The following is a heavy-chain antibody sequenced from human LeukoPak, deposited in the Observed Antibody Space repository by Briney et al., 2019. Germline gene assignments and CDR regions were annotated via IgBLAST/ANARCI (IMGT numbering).Heavy chain of an antibody. D-gene: IGHD4-11*01. CDR3: ASPASGSKDGFDY. CDR1: DYSISSGYH. CDR2: IDHSGRT. J-gene: IGHJ4*02. V-gene: IGHV4-38-2*01. Sequence: SETLSLTCDVSDYSISSGYHWGWIRQPPGKGLEWIGEIDHSGRTNYNPSLANRVTISADMSKNHFSLKLDSVTAADTAVYYCASPASGSKDGFDYWGQGTLVGVSS.